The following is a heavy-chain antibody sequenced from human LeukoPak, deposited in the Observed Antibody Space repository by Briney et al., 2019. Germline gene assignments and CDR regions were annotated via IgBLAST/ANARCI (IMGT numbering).Heavy chain of an antibody. CDR1: GYFISSGYF. CDR3: ARGYGGNSGSFDY. Sequence: SETLSLTCTVSGYFISSGYFWGWIRPPPGKGLEWIATIYHSGGTYFNPSLKSRVTILVDTSKNQFSLKLSSVTAADTAVYYCARGYGGNSGSFDYWGQGTLVTVSS. V-gene: IGHV4-38-2*02. CDR2: IYHSGGT. J-gene: IGHJ4*02. D-gene: IGHD4-23*01.